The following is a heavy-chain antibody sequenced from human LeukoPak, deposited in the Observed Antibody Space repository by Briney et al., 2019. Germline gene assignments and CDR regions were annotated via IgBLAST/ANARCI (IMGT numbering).Heavy chain of an antibody. V-gene: IGHV4-4*07. CDR2: IDTSGNT. Sequence: PSETLSLTCTVSGVSISSYYWSWIRQPAGKGLEWIGRIDTSGNTNYKPSLKSRVTMSVDTSKNQFSLKLNSVTAADTAVYYCARVSSSWYQDWYFDLWGRGTLVTVSS. D-gene: IGHD6-13*01. CDR3: ARVSSSWYQDWYFDL. J-gene: IGHJ2*01. CDR1: GVSISSYY.